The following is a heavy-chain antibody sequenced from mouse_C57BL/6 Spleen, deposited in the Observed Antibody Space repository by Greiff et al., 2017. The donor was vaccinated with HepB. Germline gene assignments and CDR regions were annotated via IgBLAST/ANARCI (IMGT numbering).Heavy chain of an antibody. CDR2: ISSGGSYT. Sequence: EVQLVESGGDLVKPGGSLKLSCAASGFTFSSYGMSWVRQTPDKRLEWVATISSGGSYTYYPDSVKGRFTISRDNAKNTLYLQMSSLKSEDTAMYYCARRDYSTFAYWGQGTLVTVSA. CDR3: ARRDYSTFAY. V-gene: IGHV5-6*01. J-gene: IGHJ3*01. D-gene: IGHD2-5*01. CDR1: GFTFSSYG.